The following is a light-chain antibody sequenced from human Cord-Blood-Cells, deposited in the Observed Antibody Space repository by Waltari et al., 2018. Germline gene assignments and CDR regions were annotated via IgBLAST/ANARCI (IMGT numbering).Light chain of an antibody. CDR1: KLGDKY. V-gene: IGLV3-1*01. CDR2: QDS. CDR3: QAWDSSTVV. J-gene: IGLJ2*01. Sequence: SYELTHPPSVSVSPGQTASITCSGDKLGDKYACWYQQKPGQSPVLVIYQDSKRPSGIPERFSDSNSGSTATLTIGGTQAMDEADYYCQAWDSSTVVFGGGTKLTVL.